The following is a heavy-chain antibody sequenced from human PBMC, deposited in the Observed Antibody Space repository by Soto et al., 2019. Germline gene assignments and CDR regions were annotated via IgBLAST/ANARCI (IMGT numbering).Heavy chain of an antibody. CDR2: ISGLDGKT. Sequence: ASVKVSCKASGYAFHDNGISWVRQAHGQGLEWLGWISGLDGKTKYAQRRQGRVTMTADTSTSTAYMELRSLITDDTAVYYCARDFYPLTYYFDYWGQGTRVTVSS. CDR1: GYAFHDNG. V-gene: IGHV1-18*01. J-gene: IGHJ4*02. CDR3: ARDFYPLTYYFDY.